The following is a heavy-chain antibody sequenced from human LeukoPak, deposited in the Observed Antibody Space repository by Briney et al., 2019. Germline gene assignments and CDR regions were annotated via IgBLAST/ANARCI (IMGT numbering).Heavy chain of an antibody. CDR1: GFTFSSYW. CDR2: IKQDGSEK. CDR3: ARVYYYDSSGYSYYFGY. V-gene: IGHV3-7*04. J-gene: IGHJ4*02. D-gene: IGHD3-22*01. Sequence: PGGSLRLSCAASGFTFSSYWMSWVRQAPGKGLEWVANIKQDGSEKYYVDSVKGRFTISRDNAKNSLYLQMNSLRAEDTAVYYCARVYYYDSSGYSYYFGYWGQGTLVTVSS.